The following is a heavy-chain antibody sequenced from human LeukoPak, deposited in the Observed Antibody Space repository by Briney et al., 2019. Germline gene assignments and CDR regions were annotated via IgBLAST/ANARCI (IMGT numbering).Heavy chain of an antibody. J-gene: IGHJ4*02. CDR2: TYYTSKWFN. D-gene: IGHD6-19*01. CDR1: GDSVSRNSAA. CDR3: ARGGWHFDY. V-gene: IGHV6-1*01. Sequence: SQTLSLTCAISGDSVSRNSAAWNWIRQSPSRGLEWLGRTYYTSKWFNEYAVSAKGRITINSDTSRNQFSLQLNSVTPEDTAVYYCARGGWHFDYWGQGTLVTVSS.